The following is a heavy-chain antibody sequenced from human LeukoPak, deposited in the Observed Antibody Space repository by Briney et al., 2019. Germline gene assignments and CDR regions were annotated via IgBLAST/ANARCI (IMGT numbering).Heavy chain of an antibody. Sequence: SVKVSCMASGGTFSSYAISWVRQAPGQGLEWMGRIIPILGIANYAQKFQGRVTITADKSTGTAYMELSSLRSEDTAVYYCARDQLPIVVVVAATYGMDVWGQGTTVTVSS. CDR2: IIPILGIA. V-gene: IGHV1-69*04. J-gene: IGHJ6*02. CDR1: GGTFSSYA. D-gene: IGHD2-15*01. CDR3: ARDQLPIVVVVAATYGMDV.